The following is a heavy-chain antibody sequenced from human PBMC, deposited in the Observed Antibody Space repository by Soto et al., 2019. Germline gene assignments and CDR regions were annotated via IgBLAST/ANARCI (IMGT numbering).Heavy chain of an antibody. CDR3: ACGYCRSTSGHYY. CDR2: IYYSGST. V-gene: IGHV4-59*01. Sequence: SETLSLTCTVSGGSISSYYWSWIRQPPGKGLEWIGYIYYSGSTNYNPSLKSRVTISVDTSKNQFSLKLSSVTAADTAVYYCACGYCRSTSGHYYCGQRTLVTVSA. J-gene: IGHJ4*02. D-gene: IGHD2-2*01. CDR1: GGSISSYY.